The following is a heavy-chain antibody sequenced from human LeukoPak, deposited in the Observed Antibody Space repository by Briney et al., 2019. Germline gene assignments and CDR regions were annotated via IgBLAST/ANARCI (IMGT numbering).Heavy chain of an antibody. D-gene: IGHD6-25*01. CDR2: IYYSGST. CDR1: GGSISSFY. Sequence: SETLSLTCTVSGGSISSFYWSWIRQPPGKGLEWIGYIYYSGSTNYNPSLKSRVAISVDTSKNQFSLKLNSVTAAATAVYYFAGSRAPAADFDYWGGGTRVTVSS. J-gene: IGHJ4*02. V-gene: IGHV4-59*01. CDR3: AGSRAPAADFDY.